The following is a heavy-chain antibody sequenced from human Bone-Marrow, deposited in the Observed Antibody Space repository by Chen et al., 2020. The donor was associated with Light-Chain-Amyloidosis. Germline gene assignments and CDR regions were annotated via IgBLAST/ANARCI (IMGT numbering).Heavy chain of an antibody. J-gene: IGHJ6*03. CDR3: AKSARPPSLYYYYYYTDV. Sequence: VQLVESGGGLVQPGGSLRLSCAASGFTFSSYATHWIRQAPGKGLEGVAFIRYDGSNRYYADSVKGRFTISRDNSKNTLYLQMNSLRAEDPAVYYCAKSARPPSLYYYYYYTDVWGKGTTATAPS. CDR2: IRYDGSNR. CDR1: GFTFSSYA. D-gene: IGHD6-6*01. V-gene: IGHV3-30*02.